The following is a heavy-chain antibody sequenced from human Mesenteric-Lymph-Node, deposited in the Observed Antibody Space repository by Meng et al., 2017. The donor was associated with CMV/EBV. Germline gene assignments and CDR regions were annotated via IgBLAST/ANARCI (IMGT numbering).Heavy chain of an antibody. J-gene: IGHJ4*02. CDR2: TYYRSTWYN. V-gene: IGHV6-1*01. CDR1: GDSVSSNRAA. D-gene: IGHD1-26*01. CDR3: ARGAEEYSGSYFGY. Sequence: SETLSLTCAISGDSVSSNRAAWTWIRQSPSRGLEWLGRTYYRSTWYNDYALSVKSRITINSDASKNQFSLQLHSVTPEDTAVYYCARGAEEYSGSYFGYWGQGTLVTVSS.